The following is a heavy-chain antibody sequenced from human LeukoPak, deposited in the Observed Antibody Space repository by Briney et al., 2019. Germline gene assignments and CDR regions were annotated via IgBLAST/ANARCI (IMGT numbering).Heavy chain of an antibody. CDR3: ARDGSIAAAGLYDY. Sequence: SVKVSCKASGGTFSSYAISWVRQAPGQGLEWMGRIIPILGIANYAQKFQGRVTITADKSTSTAYMELSSLRSEDTAVYYCARDGSIAAAGLYDYWGQGTLVTVSS. CDR1: GGTFSSYA. D-gene: IGHD6-13*01. V-gene: IGHV1-69*04. CDR2: IIPILGIA. J-gene: IGHJ4*02.